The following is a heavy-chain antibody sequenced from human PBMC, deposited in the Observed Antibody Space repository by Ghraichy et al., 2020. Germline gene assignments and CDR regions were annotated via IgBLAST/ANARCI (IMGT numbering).Heavy chain of an antibody. CDR1: GGSVSSGSCY. V-gene: IGHV4-61*03. CDR3: ARDPIGDPDWYFDL. D-gene: IGHD3-16*01. CDR2: IYHNGRT. J-gene: IGHJ2*01. Sequence: SETLSLTCTVSGGSVSSGSCYWNWFRQPPGKPLEWIGYIYHNGRTTYNPSFESRVTLSVDTSKNHFSLKLSSVTAADTAVYYCARDPIGDPDWYFDLWGRGTLVTVSS.